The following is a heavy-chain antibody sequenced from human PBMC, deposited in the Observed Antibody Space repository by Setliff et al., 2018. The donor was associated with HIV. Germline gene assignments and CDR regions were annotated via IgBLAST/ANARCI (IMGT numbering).Heavy chain of an antibody. D-gene: IGHD3-22*01. CDR2: ISSDGSNK. J-gene: IGHJ4*02. V-gene: IGHV3-30*09. Sequence: GGSLRLSCAASGFTFSSYAMHWVRRAPGKGLEWVVLISSDGSNKKYADSVKGRFAISRDNSKNALYVQMDSLRAEDTAVYYCARRYYPDSSGYYFDSWGQGTLVTVSS. CDR3: ARRYYPDSSGYYFDS. CDR1: GFTFSSYA.